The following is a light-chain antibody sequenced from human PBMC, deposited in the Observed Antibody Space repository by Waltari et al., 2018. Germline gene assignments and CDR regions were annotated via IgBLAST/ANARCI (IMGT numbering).Light chain of an antibody. CDR2: AAS. CDR3: QQKVT. CDR1: QSISNY. V-gene: IGKV1-39*01. J-gene: IGKJ3*01. Sequence: DIQMTQSPSSLSASVGDRVTITCRATQSISNYLNWYQQKQGKAPKLLIYAASNLQSGVPSRFSGSGSGTDFTLTISSLQPEDFATYYCQQKVTFGPGTKVDVK.